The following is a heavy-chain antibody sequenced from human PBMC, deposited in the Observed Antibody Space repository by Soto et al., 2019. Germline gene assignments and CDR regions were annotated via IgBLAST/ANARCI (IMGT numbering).Heavy chain of an antibody. CDR3: AKDAADRNLFTPFFDY. V-gene: IGHV3-23*01. CDR2: ISGSGGST. Sequence: GGSLRLSCAASGFTFSSYAMSWVRQAPGKGLEWVSAISGSGGSTYYADSVKGRFTISRDNSKNTLYLQMNSLRAEDTAVYYCAKDAADRNLFTPFFDYWGQGTLVTVSS. J-gene: IGHJ4*02. CDR1: GFTFSSYA. D-gene: IGHD6-13*01.